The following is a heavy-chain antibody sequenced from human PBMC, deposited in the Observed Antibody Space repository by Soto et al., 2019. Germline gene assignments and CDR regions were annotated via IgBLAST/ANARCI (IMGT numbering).Heavy chain of an antibody. CDR3: AADWEATTLSSGYSYGYDFDY. CDR2: IVVGSGNT. J-gene: IGHJ4*02. CDR1: GFTFTSSA. D-gene: IGHD5-18*01. Sequence: GASVKVSCKASGFTFTSSAVQWVRQARGQRLEWIGWIVVGSGNTNYAQKFQERVTITRDMSTSTAYMELSSLRSEDTAVYYCAADWEATTLSSGYSYGYDFDYWGQGTLVTVSS. V-gene: IGHV1-58*01.